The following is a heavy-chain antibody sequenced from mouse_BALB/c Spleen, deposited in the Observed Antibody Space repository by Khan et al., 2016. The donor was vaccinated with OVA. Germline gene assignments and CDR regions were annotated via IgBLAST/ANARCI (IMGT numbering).Heavy chain of an antibody. CDR1: GYRFTSYW. D-gene: IGHD1-1*01. V-gene: IGHV1-5*01. CDR3: TRYPGRRGDVVDY. CDR2: IYPGNSDA. Sequence: VQLKQSGTVLARPGASVTMSCKASGYRFTSYWMHWVKQRPGQGLEWMGAIYPGNSDANYNQKFKGKAKLTAVTSASPAYMEFTGLTNEDSPAYDRTRYPGRRGDVVDYWGQGTTVTVSS. J-gene: IGHJ4*01.